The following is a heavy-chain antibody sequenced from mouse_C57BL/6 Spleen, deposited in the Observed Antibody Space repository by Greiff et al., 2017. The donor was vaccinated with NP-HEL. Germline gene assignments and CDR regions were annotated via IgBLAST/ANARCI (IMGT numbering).Heavy chain of an antibody. V-gene: IGHV1-64*01. D-gene: IGHD2-4*01. CDR3: ARYYDYDPFDY. CDR1: GYTFTSYW. J-gene: IGHJ2*01. Sequence: VQLQQSGAELVKPGASVKLSCKASGYTFTSYWMHWVKQRPGQGLEWIGMIHPNSGSTNYNEKFKSKATLTVDKSSSTAYMQLSSLTSEDSAVYYCARYYDYDPFDYWGQGTTLTVSS. CDR2: IHPNSGST.